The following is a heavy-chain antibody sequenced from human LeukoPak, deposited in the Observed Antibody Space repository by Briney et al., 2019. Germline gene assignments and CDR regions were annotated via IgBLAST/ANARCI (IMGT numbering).Heavy chain of an antibody. D-gene: IGHD2-2*02. CDR2: IYYSGST. J-gene: IGHJ5*02. Sequence: KTSETLSLTCTVSGGSISSGGYYWSWIRQHPGKGLEWIGYIYYSGSTYYNPSLKSRVTISEDTSKNQFSLKLSSVTAADTAVYYCARVSGCSSTSCYTVDWFDPWGQGTLVTVSS. CDR1: GGSISSGGYY. CDR3: ARVSGCSSTSCYTVDWFDP. V-gene: IGHV4-31*03.